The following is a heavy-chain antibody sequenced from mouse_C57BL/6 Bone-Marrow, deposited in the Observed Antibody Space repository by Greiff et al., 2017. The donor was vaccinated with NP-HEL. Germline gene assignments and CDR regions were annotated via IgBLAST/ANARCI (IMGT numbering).Heavy chain of an antibody. D-gene: IGHD1-1*01. Sequence: QVQLQQPGAELVKPGASVKLSCKASGYTFTSYWMHWVKQRPGRGLEWIGRIDPNSGGTKYNEKFKSKATLTVDKPSSTAYMQLSSLTSEDSAVYYCARHHYYGSSLYAMDYWGQGTSVTGSS. V-gene: IGHV1-72*01. CDR3: ARHHYYGSSLYAMDY. CDR1: GYTFTSYW. J-gene: IGHJ4*01. CDR2: IDPNSGGT.